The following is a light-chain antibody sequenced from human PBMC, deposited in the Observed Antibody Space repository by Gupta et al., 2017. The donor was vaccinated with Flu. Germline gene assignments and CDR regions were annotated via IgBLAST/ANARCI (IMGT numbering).Light chain of an antibody. J-gene: IGKJ4*01. Sequence: DIQMTQSTSSLSASVGDRDTITCRASQDIRTWLAWYQQKPEKAPKSLIYAASNLQSGIPSRFSGGGSGTDFTLTISSLEPEDFATYYCQQYNSFPLTFGGGTKVEIK. CDR1: QDIRTW. CDR3: QQYNSFPLT. V-gene: IGKV1D-16*01. CDR2: AAS.